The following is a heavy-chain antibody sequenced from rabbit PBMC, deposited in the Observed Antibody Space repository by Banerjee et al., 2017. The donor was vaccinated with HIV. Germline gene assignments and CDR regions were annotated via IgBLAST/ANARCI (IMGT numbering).Heavy chain of an antibody. J-gene: IGHJ4*01. CDR1: GFSFSSGYD. CDR3: ARDAGYAGSNL. CDR2: IYAGSSGST. D-gene: IGHD4-2*01. Sequence: QSLEESGGDLVKPGASLTLTCKASGFSFSSGYDMCWVRQAPGKGLEWIACIYAGSSGSTHYASWAKGRFTISKTSSTTVTLQMTSLTAADTATYFCARDAGYAGSNLWGPGTLVTVS. V-gene: IGHV1S40*01.